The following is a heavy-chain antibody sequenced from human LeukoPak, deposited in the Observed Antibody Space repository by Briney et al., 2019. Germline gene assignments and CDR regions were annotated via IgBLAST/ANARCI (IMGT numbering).Heavy chain of an antibody. D-gene: IGHD4-17*01. CDR2: IYYSGST. V-gene: IGHV4-30-4*01. CDR3: ARDFYGDVYYFDY. J-gene: IGHJ4*02. CDR1: GGSISSGDYY. Sequence: SETLSLTCTVSGGSISSGDYYWSWIRQPPGKGLEWIGYIYYSGSTYYNPSPKSRVTISVDTSKNQFSLKLSSVTAADTAVYYCARDFYGDVYYFDYWGQGTLVTVSS.